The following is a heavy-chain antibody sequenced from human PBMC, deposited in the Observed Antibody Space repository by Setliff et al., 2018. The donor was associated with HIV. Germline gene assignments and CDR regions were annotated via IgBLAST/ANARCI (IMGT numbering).Heavy chain of an antibody. J-gene: IGHJ5*02. D-gene: IGHD5-18*01. V-gene: IGHV4-59*08. CDR1: GGSISSYY. CDR3: ARYSYGYVRDLRFDP. Sequence: SETLSLTCTVSGGSISSYYWSWIRQPPGKGLEWIGYINYSGSTNYNPSLQGRVTISVDTSKNHFSLKLTSVTAADTAVYYCARYSYGYVRDLRFDPWGQGTLVTVSS. CDR2: INYSGST.